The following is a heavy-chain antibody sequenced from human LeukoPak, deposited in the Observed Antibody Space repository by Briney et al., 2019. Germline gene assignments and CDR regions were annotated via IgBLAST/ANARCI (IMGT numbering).Heavy chain of an antibody. D-gene: IGHD7-27*01. Sequence: GGSLRPSCVASGFRFSSRWMHWVRQAPGEGLVWVSRINDDGRTTTYADSVKGRFTISRDNAKNTLYLQMNSLRAEDTAVYYCVRDLGPGDSWGQGTLVTVSS. J-gene: IGHJ5*02. CDR1: GFRFSSRW. CDR3: VRDLGPGDS. V-gene: IGHV3-74*01. CDR2: INDDGRTT.